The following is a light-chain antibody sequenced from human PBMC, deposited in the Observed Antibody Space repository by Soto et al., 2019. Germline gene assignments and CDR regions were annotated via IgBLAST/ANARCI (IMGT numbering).Light chain of an antibody. J-gene: IGKJ4*01. CDR2: AAS. CDR3: QQGDSFPFT. CDR1: QNNENY. V-gene: IGKV1-12*01. Sequence: DIVMTQSPDSLAVSLGERATINCKSSQNNENYLAWYQQKPGKAPKLLISAASSLQSGVPRRFSGSGSGTDFTLVISSLQAEDFATYFCQQGDSFPFTFGGGTNVDI.